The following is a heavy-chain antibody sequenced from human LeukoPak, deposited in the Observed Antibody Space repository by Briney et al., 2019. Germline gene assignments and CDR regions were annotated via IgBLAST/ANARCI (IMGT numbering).Heavy chain of an antibody. J-gene: IGHJ4*02. CDR1: GFTFSSYG. CDR3: AKDVGSNGVYYFDY. Sequence: GGSLGLSCAASGFTFSSYGMHWVRQAPGKGLEWVAVISFDGSNKYYADSVKGRFTISRDNSKNTLYLQMNSLRAEDTAVYYCAKDVGSNGVYYFDYWGQGTLVTVSS. V-gene: IGHV3-30*18. D-gene: IGHD1-26*01. CDR2: ISFDGSNK.